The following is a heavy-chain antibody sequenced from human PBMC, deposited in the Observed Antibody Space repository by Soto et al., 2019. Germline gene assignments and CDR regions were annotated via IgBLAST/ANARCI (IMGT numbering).Heavy chain of an antibody. CDR2: ISHSGTT. J-gene: IGHJ6*02. CDR3: ARVTMVIRDSDHFGVDV. V-gene: IGHV4-38-2*02. D-gene: IGHD4-17*01. CDR1: GFPISSTYS. Sequence: SETLSLTCLVSGFPISSTYSWGWIRQPPGKGREWIGSISHSGTTSYSPSLTSRVSISVDTSKNQVSLKLTSVTAADTAVYFCARVTMVIRDSDHFGVDVWGHGTTVTVSS.